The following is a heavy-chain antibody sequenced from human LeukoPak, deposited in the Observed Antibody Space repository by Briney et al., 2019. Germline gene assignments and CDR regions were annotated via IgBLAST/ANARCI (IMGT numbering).Heavy chain of an antibody. CDR2: ISSSSSYI. V-gene: IGHV3-11*06. CDR1: GFTFSDYY. J-gene: IGHJ4*02. D-gene: IGHD3-22*01. Sequence: PGGSLRLSCAASGFTFSDYYMSWIRQAPGKGLEWVSSISSSSSYIYYADSVKGRFTISRDNAKNSLYLQMNSLRAEDTAVYYCARDRKYYYDSSGYPRSHFDYWGQGTLVTVSS. CDR3: ARDRKYYYDSSGYPRSHFDY.